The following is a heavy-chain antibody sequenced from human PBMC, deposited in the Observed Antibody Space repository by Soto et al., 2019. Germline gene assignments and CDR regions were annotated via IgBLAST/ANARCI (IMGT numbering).Heavy chain of an antibody. CDR2: IYSSGRT. Sequence: QLQLQESGPGLVKPSETLSLTCTVSGGSISSSSYYWGWIRQPPGKGLEWIGCIYSSGRTYYNPSLKSRVSISEITSKKQLSLKLSFVTDAHTAACYCARLEMVRFDPWRQGTLVTVSS. CDR3: ARLEMVRFDP. D-gene: IGHD5-18*01. V-gene: IGHV4-39*01. J-gene: IGHJ5*02. CDR1: GGSISSSSYY.